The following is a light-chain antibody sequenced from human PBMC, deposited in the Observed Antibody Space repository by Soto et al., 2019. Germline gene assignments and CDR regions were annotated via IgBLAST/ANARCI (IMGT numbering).Light chain of an antibody. J-gene: IGLJ2*01. CDR1: SSDVGGYNY. CDR3: GSYAGSKVL. CDR2: EVS. V-gene: IGLV2-8*01. Sequence: QSALTQPPSASGSPGQSVTISCTGTSSDVGGYNYVSWYQQHPGNAPKLMIYEVSKRPTGVPDRFSGSKSGNTASLTVSGLQAEDEADDYGGSYAGSKVLFCGGTKLTVL.